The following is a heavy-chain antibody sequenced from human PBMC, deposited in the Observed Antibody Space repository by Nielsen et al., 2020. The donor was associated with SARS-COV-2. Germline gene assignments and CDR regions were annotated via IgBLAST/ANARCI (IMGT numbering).Heavy chain of an antibody. CDR1: GFTFSSYD. D-gene: IGHD4-17*01. V-gene: IGHV3-13*04. CDR2: IGTAGDT. CDR3: AKFAYGDNNNGY. Sequence: GESLKISCAASGFTFSSYDMHWVRQATGKGLEWVSAIGTAGDTYYPGSVKGRFTISRENAKNSLYLQMNSLRAEDTALYYCAKFAYGDNNNGYWGQGTLVTVSS. J-gene: IGHJ4*02.